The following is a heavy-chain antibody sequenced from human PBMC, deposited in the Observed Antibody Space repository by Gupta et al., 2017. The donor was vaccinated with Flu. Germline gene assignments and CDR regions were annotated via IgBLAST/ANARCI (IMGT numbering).Heavy chain of an antibody. CDR2: IYPGDSDT. V-gene: IGHV5-51*01. D-gene: IGHD6-6*01. CDR1: YG. J-gene: IGHJ4*02. CDR3: ARQYSSWDGRHSDFDY. Sequence: YGIGWVRQMPGKGLEWMGIIYPGDSDTRYSPSISTAYLQWSSLKASDTAMYYCARQYSSWDGRHSDFDYWGQGTLVTVSS.